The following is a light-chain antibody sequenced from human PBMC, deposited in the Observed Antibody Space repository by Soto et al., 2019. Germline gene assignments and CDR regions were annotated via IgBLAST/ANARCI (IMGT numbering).Light chain of an antibody. CDR3: QQYDNWLFT. J-gene: IGKJ3*01. CDR1: QSVGSN. CDR2: SAS. V-gene: IGKV3-15*01. Sequence: EILMTQSPGTLSVSPGERATLSCRASQSVGSNLAWYQQKPGQAPRLLIFSASTRATGIPARFSGSGSGTEFTLTISSLQSEDFAFYSCQQYDNWLFTFGPGTKVDIK.